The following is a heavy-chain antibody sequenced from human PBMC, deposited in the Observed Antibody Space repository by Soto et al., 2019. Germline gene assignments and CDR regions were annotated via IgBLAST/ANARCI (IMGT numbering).Heavy chain of an antibody. Sequence: GGSLRLSCAASGFTFSSYGMHWVRQAPGKGLEWVAVISYDGSNKYYADSVKGRFTISRDNSKNTLYLQMNSLRAEDTAVYYCVNDTLTGTTELGYHYYGMDVWGQGTTVTVSS. D-gene: IGHD1-7*01. CDR3: VNDTLTGTTELGYHYYGMDV. V-gene: IGHV3-30*18. CDR2: ISYDGSNK. J-gene: IGHJ6*02. CDR1: GFTFSSYG.